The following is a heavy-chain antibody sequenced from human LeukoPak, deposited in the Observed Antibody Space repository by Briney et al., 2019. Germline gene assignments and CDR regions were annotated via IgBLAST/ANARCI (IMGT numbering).Heavy chain of an antibody. CDR2: ISSSGSTI. Sequence: GGSLRLSCAASGFTFSDYYMSWIRQAPGKGLEWVSYISSSGSTIYYADSVKGRFTISRDNAKNSLYLQMNSLRAEDTAVYYCARARGNVDTAMVWFDLWGQGTLVTVSS. J-gene: IGHJ5*02. CDR1: GFTFSDYY. D-gene: IGHD5-18*01. CDR3: ARARGNVDTAMVWFDL. V-gene: IGHV3-11*01.